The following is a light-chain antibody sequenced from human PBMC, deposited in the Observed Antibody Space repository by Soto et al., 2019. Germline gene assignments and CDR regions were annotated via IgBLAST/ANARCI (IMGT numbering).Light chain of an antibody. Sequence: QSVLTQPPSVSGAPGQRVTISCTGSSSNIGAGYDVHWYQQLPGTAPKLLIYGNSNRPSGVPDRFSGSKSGPSASLAITGLQAADEADYYCQSYDSSLSGSDVFGTGTKLTVL. V-gene: IGLV1-40*01. CDR2: GNS. CDR3: QSYDSSLSGSDV. J-gene: IGLJ1*01. CDR1: SSNIGAGYD.